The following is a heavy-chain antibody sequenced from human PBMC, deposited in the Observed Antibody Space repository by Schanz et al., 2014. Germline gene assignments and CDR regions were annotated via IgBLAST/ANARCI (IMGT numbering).Heavy chain of an antibody. CDR3: ASERGYSYGYGAFDI. Sequence: EVQLVESGGGLVQPGGSLRLSCAPSGFTYSSYWMHWVRQAPGKGLVWVSTIDTAGSYTSYVDSVKGRFTISRDNSKNTLYLQMNSLRAEDTALYYCASERGYSYGYGAFDIWGQGTMVTVSS. CDR2: IDTAGSYT. J-gene: IGHJ3*02. CDR1: GFTYSSYW. D-gene: IGHD5-18*01. V-gene: IGHV3-74*01.